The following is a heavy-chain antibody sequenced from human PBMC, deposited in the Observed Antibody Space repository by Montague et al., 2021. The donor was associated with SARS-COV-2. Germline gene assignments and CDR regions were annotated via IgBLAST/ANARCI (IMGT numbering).Heavy chain of an antibody. CDR3: ARQGGPAGKHWFDP. CDR1: GGSVSGTSYY. CDR2: IHHSGTT. V-gene: IGHV4-39*01. D-gene: IGHD2-2*01. J-gene: IGHJ5*02. Sequence: SETLSLTCTVSGGSVSGTSYYWAWIHQPPGKGLEWIVNIHHSGTTFYNLSLKSRVTISVDTSKNEVSLKLNSVTAADTAVYYCARQGGPAGKHWFDPWGQGTLVTASS.